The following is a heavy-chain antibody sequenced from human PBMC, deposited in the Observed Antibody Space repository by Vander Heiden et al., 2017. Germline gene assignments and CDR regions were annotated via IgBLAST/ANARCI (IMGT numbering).Heavy chain of an antibody. D-gene: IGHD2-15*01. CDR2: IKGKIDGGTI. CDR3: TLVGCRDGSCYPDN. Sequence: EVQLVESGGGLVKPGGSLSLSCVASGFTFNNAWMTWVRQAPGKGLEWVGRIKGKIDGGTIDYAAPVKSRFTISRDDSKNTVYLQMNSLKIEDTAVYYCTLVGCRDGSCYPDNWGQGTLVTVSS. CDR1: GFTFNNAW. J-gene: IGHJ4*02. V-gene: IGHV3-15*01.